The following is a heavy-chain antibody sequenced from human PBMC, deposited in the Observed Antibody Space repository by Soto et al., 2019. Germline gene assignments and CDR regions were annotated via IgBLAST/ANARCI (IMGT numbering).Heavy chain of an antibody. CDR1: GGSISSSSYY. V-gene: IGHV4-39*01. Sequence: ASETLSLTCTVSGGSISSSSYYWGWILQPPGKGLEWIGSIYYSGSTYYNPSLKSRVTISVDTSKNQFSLKLSSVTAADTAVYYCANFITTTFFYYYYYGMDVWGQGTTVTVSS. CDR2: IYYSGST. D-gene: IGHD2-2*01. J-gene: IGHJ6*02. CDR3: ANFITTTFFYYYYYGMDV.